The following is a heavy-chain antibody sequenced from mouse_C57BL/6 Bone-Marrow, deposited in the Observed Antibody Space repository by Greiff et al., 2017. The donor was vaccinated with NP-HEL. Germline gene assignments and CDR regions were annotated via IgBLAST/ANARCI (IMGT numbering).Heavy chain of an antibody. J-gene: IGHJ3*01. D-gene: IGHD2-4*01. CDR1: GFTFSSYA. CDR3: ARGRLRRRTWFAY. V-gene: IGHV5-4*03. Sequence: EVKLMESGGGLVKPGGSLKLSCAASGFTFSSYAMSWVRQTPEKRLEWVATISDGCSYTYYPDNVKGRFTISRDNAKNNLYLQMSHLKSEDTAMYYCARGRLRRRTWFAYWGQGTLVTVSA. CDR2: ISDGCSYT.